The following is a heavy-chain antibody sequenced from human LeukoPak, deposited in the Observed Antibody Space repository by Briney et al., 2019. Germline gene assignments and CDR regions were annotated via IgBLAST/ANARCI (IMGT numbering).Heavy chain of an antibody. Sequence: SGKSLRLSCAASGFTFNKYGMYWVRQAPGKGLEWVANIKQDGSEKYYVDSVKGRFTISRDNAKNSLYLQMNSLRAEGTAVYYCARDRNGVGWFDPWGQGTLVTVSS. V-gene: IGHV3-7*01. CDR3: ARDRNGVGWFDP. J-gene: IGHJ5*02. CDR1: GFTFNKYG. CDR2: IKQDGSEK. D-gene: IGHD1-1*01.